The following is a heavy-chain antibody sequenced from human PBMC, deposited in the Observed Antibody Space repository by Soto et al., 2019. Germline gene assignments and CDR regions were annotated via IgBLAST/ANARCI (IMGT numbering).Heavy chain of an antibody. J-gene: IGHJ3*02. CDR1: GYSFSTHW. CDR2: IYAGDSGT. V-gene: IGHV5-51*01. D-gene: IGHD3-10*01. CDR3: ARVRGQDDAFDI. Sequence: LGESLKISCKGSGYSFSTHWIGWVRQMPGKGLEWMGIIYAGDSGTRYSPSFQGQVTISADKSFNATYLQWGSLKPSDTAIYYCARVRGQDDAFDIWGQGTMVTVSS.